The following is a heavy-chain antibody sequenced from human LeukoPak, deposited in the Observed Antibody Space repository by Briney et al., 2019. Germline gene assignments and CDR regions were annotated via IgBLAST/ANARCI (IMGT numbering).Heavy chain of an antibody. CDR2: IDPSDSYT. CDR3: ARSGPLWGSYPNY. J-gene: IGHJ4*02. Sequence: GESLKISCKGSGYSFTSYWISWVRQMPGKGLEWMGRIDPSDSYTNYTPSFQGHVTISADKSISTAYLQWSSLKAADTAMYYCARSGPLWGSYPNYWGQGTLVTVSS. CDR1: GYSFTSYW. V-gene: IGHV5-10-1*01. D-gene: IGHD1-26*01.